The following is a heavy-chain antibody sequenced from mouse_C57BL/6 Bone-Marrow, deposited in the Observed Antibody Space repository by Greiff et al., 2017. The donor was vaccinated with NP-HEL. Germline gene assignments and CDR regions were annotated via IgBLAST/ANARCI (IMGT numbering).Heavy chain of an antibody. J-gene: IGHJ1*03. V-gene: IGHV1-15*01. CDR2: IDPETGGT. Sequence: VKVVESGAELVRPGASVTLSCKASGYTFTDYEMHWVKQTPVHGLEWIGAIDPETGGTAYNQKFKGKAILTADKSSSTAYMELRSLTSEDSAVYYCTRYWYFDVWGTGTTVTVSS. CDR3: TRYWYFDV. CDR1: GYTFTDYE.